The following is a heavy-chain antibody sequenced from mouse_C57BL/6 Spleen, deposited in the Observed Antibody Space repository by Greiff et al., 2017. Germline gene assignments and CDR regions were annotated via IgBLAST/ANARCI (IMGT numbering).Heavy chain of an antibody. Sequence: EVKLVESGGDLVKPGGSLKLSCAASGFTSSSYGMSWVRQTPDKRLEWVATISSGGSYTYYPDSVKGRFTISRDNAKNTLYLQMSSLKSEDTAMYYCARQELWSFAYWGQGTLVTVSA. D-gene: IGHD1-1*02. CDR3: ARQELWSFAY. CDR1: GFTSSSYG. J-gene: IGHJ3*01. V-gene: IGHV5-6*02. CDR2: ISSGGSYT.